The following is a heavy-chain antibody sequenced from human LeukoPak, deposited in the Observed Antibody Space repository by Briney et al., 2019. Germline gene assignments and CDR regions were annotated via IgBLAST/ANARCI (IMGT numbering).Heavy chain of an antibody. Sequence: GGSLRLSCVVSGFTFSTHGFHWVRQAPGKGLEWVAVIWHDGGRKEYADSVRGRFTISRDNSNLYLQMNSRRAEDTAIYYCARDIGNSGFNLDYWGQGTPVTVSS. D-gene: IGHD5-12*01. CDR2: IWHDGGRK. CDR1: GFTFSTHG. J-gene: IGHJ4*02. CDR3: ARDIGNSGFNLDY. V-gene: IGHV3-33*01.